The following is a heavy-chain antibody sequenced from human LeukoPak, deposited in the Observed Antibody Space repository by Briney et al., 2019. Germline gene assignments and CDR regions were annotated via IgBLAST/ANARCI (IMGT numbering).Heavy chain of an antibody. Sequence: ASVKVSCKASGYTFTSYGISWVRQAPGQGLEWMGWISAYNGNTNYAQKLQGRVTMTTDTSTSTAYMELRSLRSDDTAVYYCASGPEVAGSYYYIDVWGKGTTVTDSS. J-gene: IGHJ6*03. CDR1: GYTFTSYG. CDR3: ASGPEVAGSYYYIDV. V-gene: IGHV1-18*01. CDR2: ISAYNGNT. D-gene: IGHD6-19*01.